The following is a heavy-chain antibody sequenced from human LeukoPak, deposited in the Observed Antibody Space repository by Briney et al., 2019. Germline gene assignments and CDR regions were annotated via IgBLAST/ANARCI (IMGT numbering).Heavy chain of an antibody. J-gene: IGHJ3*02. Sequence: GESLKISCKGSGYSFTNYWIGWVRQMPGKGLEWMGIIYPGDSDTRYSPSFQGQVTISADKSISTAYLQWSSLKASDTAMYYCARMGVAAAGAVRAFDIWGQGTMVTVSS. CDR1: GYSFTNYW. V-gene: IGHV5-51*01. D-gene: IGHD6-13*01. CDR3: ARMGVAAAGAVRAFDI. CDR2: IYPGDSDT.